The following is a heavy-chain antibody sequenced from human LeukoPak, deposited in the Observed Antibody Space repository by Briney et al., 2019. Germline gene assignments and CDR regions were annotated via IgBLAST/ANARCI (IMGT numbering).Heavy chain of an antibody. J-gene: IGHJ4*02. CDR1: GYTFTNYH. CDR2: INPSGDST. Sequence: ASVKVSCKASGYTFTNYHMHWVRQAPGQGLEWMGIINPSGDSTNYAQKFQGRVTMTRDMSTSTVYMELSSLRSDDTAVYYCARDEYRGMVYALLYDYWGQGTLVTVSS. V-gene: IGHV1-46*01. D-gene: IGHD2-8*01. CDR3: ARDEYRGMVYALLYDY.